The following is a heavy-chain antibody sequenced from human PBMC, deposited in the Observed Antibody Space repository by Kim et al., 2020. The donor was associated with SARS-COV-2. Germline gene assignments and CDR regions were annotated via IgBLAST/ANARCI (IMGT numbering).Heavy chain of an antibody. CDR3: ARAGIAGAAGQFDF. Sequence: ASVKVSCQASGYIFTDNYIHWLRQAPGQGLEWMGWVNPNSGGTLYLEKFKGRVTMATDTSISTAYMELSRLMSDDSATYYCARAGIAGAAGQFDFWGQGTRFPVPS. CDR2: VNPNSGGT. V-gene: IGHV1-2*02. CDR1: GYIFTDNY. J-gene: IGHJ4*02. D-gene: IGHD6-13*01.